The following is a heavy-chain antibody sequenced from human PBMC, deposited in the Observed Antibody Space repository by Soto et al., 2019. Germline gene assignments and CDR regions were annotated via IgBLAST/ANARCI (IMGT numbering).Heavy chain of an antibody. D-gene: IGHD4-17*01. J-gene: IGHJ4*02. CDR3: ARPAADYGSNEQSSDF. Sequence: ASVKVSCKASGGTFGNFAIDWVRQAPGQGLEWMGGIIPMFDRPKYALKFQGRVTITADESTSTAYLEVSSLLSEDTAVYYCARPAADYGSNEQSSDFGGQGTLVTVSS. CDR1: GGTFGNFA. V-gene: IGHV1-69*13. CDR2: IIPMFDRP.